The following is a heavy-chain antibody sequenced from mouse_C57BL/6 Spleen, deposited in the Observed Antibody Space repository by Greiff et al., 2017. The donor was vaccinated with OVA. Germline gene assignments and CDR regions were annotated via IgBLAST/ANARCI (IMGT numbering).Heavy chain of an antibody. J-gene: IGHJ2*01. Sequence: QVQLKQSGPELVKPGASVKISCKASGYAFSSSWMNWVKQRPGKGLEWIGRIYPGDGDTNYNGKFKGKATLTADKSSSTAYMQLSSLTSEDSAVYFCARSSSGYGFDYWGQGTTLTVSS. D-gene: IGHD3-2*02. V-gene: IGHV1-82*01. CDR1: GYAFSSSW. CDR3: ARSSSGYGFDY. CDR2: IYPGDGDT.